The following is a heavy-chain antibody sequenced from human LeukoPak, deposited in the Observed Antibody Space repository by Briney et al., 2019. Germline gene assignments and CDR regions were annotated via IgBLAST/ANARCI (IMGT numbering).Heavy chain of an antibody. V-gene: IGHV3-9*01. J-gene: IGHJ4*02. CDR3: AKDTSAYGGNSFFDY. CDR1: GFTFDDYA. CDR2: ISWNSGSI. D-gene: IGHD4-23*01. Sequence: PGRSLRLSCAASGFTFDDYAMHWVRQAPGKGLEWVSGISWNSGSIGYADSVKSRFTISRDNAKNSLYLQMNSLRAEDTALYYCAKDTSAYGGNSFFDYWGQGTLVTVSS.